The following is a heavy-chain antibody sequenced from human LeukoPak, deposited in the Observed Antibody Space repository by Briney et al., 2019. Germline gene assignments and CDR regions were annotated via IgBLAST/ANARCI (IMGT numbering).Heavy chain of an antibody. CDR3: AREFRDIVVVPAAMDYYYGMDV. Sequence: ASVKVSCKASRGTFSSYAISWVRQAPGQGLEWMGRIIPILGIANYAQKFQGRVTITADKSTSTAYMELSSLRSEDTAVYYCAREFRDIVVVPAAMDYYYGMDVWGQGTTVTVSS. D-gene: IGHD2-2*01. V-gene: IGHV1-69*04. CDR2: IIPILGIA. CDR1: RGTFSSYA. J-gene: IGHJ6*02.